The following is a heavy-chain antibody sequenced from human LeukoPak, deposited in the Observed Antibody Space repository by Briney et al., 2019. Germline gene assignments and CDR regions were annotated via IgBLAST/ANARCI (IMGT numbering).Heavy chain of an antibody. CDR3: ARDRYYDRED. J-gene: IGHJ4*02. CDR1: GFTVSSND. CDR2: IHIGNST. V-gene: IGHV3-66*01. Sequence: PGGSLRLSCAASGFTVSSNDMSWVRQAPGKGLEWVSIIHIGNSTYYADSVKGRFTISRDNSKNTLYLQMNSLRAEDTAVYYCARDRYYDREDWGQGTLVTVSS. D-gene: IGHD3-22*01.